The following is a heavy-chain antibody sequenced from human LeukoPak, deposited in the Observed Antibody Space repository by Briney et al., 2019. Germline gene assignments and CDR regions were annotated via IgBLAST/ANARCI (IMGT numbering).Heavy chain of an antibody. CDR2: IYYSGST. D-gene: IGHD5-18*01. V-gene: IGHV4-59*01. CDR3: ARGNSGYSYRHGFDP. Sequence: SETLSLTFTVSGGSISSYYWSWIRQPPGKGLEWIGYIYYSGSTNYNPSLKSRVTISVDTSKNQFSLKLSSVTAADTAVYYCARGNSGYSYRHGFDPWGQGTLVTVSS. J-gene: IGHJ5*02. CDR1: GGSISSYY.